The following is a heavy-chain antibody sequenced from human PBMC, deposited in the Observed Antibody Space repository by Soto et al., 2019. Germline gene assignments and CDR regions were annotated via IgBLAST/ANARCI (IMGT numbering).Heavy chain of an antibody. Sequence: GASVKVSCKASGYTFTSYAMNWVRQAPGQGLEWMGWINTNTGNPTYAQGFTGRFVFSLDTSVSTAYLQICSLKAEDTAVYYCARGSYYDFWSGYYPTNWFDPWGQGTLVTVSS. V-gene: IGHV7-4-1*01. CDR1: GYTFTSYA. CDR3: ARGSYYDFWSGYYPTNWFDP. D-gene: IGHD3-3*01. CDR2: INTNTGNP. J-gene: IGHJ5*02.